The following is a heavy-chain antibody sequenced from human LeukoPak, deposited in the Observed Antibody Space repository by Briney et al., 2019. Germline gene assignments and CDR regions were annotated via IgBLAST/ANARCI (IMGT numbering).Heavy chain of an antibody. J-gene: IGHJ5*02. D-gene: IGHD6-19*01. CDR1: GFTFSSYA. CDR3: ARDRTAQWLTDLNWFDP. CDR2: ISGSGGST. V-gene: IGHV3-23*01. Sequence: GGSLRLSCAASGFTFSSYAMSWVRQAPGKGLEWVSAISGSGGSTYYADSVKGRFTISRDNSKNTLYLQMNSLRAEDTAVYYCARDRTAQWLTDLNWFDPWGQGTLVTVSS.